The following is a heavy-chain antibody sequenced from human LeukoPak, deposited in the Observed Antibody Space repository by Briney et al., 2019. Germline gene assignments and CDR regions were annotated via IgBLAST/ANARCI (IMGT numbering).Heavy chain of an antibody. V-gene: IGHV4-59*01. Sequence: PSETLSLTCTVSGCSISSYYWSWLRQPPGKGLEWIGYIYYSGSTYYNPSLKSRVTISVDTSNNQFSLKLSFRTAADAAEYYSARGDGLCFENYLDYWGQGTLVTASS. CDR2: IYYSGST. CDR1: GCSISSYY. CDR3: ARGDGLCFENYLDY. D-gene: IGHD3-10*01. J-gene: IGHJ4*02.